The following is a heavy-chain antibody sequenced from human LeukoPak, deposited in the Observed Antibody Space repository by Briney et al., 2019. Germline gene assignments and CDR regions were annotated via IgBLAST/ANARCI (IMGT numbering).Heavy chain of an antibody. V-gene: IGHV4-4*07. Sequence: PSETLSLTCTVSGGPMYSYYWSWIRQTAGKGLEWIGRLYPGLSSDYNPSLKSRVTMSIDTSKNQFSLKLSVVTAADTAVYYCARLKFYDSTGYSPGHYMDVWGKGTTVTVSS. D-gene: IGHD3-22*01. CDR1: GGPMYSYY. CDR3: ARLKFYDSTGYSPGHYMDV. CDR2: LYPGLSS. J-gene: IGHJ6*03.